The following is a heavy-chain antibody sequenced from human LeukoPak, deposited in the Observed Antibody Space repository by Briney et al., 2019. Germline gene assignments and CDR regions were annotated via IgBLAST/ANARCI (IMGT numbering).Heavy chain of an antibody. CDR3: ARHSLPGTTPFDY. Sequence: ASVKVSCKASGYTFINYYMHWVRQAPGQGLEWVGVINPSDYSTTYAQKFQGRLTVTRDTSTSTVYMDLSSLRSEDTAIYYCARHSLPGTTPFDYWGQGTLVTVSS. J-gene: IGHJ4*02. CDR1: GYTFINYY. CDR2: INPSDYST. D-gene: IGHD1-1*01. V-gene: IGHV1-46*01.